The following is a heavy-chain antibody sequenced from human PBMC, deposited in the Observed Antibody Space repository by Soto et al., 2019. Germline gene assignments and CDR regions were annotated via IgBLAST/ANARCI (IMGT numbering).Heavy chain of an antibody. CDR1: GYSFTNYW. Sequence: PGESLKISCKGSGYSFTNYWISWVRQMPGKGLEWMGRIDPYDSYTNYSPSFQGHVTISVDKSISTAYLQWSSLKASDTAMYYCALPPLSGFGKYAIDVRAQRTTVTGSS. D-gene: IGHD3-10*01. V-gene: IGHV5-10-1*01. J-gene: IGHJ6*02. CDR3: ALPPLSGFGKYAIDV. CDR2: IDPYDSYT.